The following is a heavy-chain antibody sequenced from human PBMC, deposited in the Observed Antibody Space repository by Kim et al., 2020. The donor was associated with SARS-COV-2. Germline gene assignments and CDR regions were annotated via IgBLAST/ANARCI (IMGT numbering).Heavy chain of an antibody. Sequence: YAQKFQGRVTMTRDTSTSTVYMELSSLRSEDTAVYYCARDGVRLGTPVDYWGQGTLVTVSS. D-gene: IGHD1-1*01. V-gene: IGHV1-46*01. CDR3: ARDGVRLGTPVDY. J-gene: IGHJ4*02.